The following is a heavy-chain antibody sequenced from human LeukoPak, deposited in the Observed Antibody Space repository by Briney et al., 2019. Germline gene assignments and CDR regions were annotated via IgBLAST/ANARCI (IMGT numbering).Heavy chain of an antibody. Sequence: GGSLRLSCAASGFTFSSYEMNWVRQAPGKGLEWVSYISSSGSTIYYADPVKGRFTISRDNAKNSLYLQMNSLRAEDTAVYYCARDQRYSSSSGGIDYWGQGTLVTVSS. D-gene: IGHD6-6*01. CDR1: GFTFSSYE. CDR2: ISSSGSTI. CDR3: ARDQRYSSSSGGIDY. V-gene: IGHV3-48*03. J-gene: IGHJ4*02.